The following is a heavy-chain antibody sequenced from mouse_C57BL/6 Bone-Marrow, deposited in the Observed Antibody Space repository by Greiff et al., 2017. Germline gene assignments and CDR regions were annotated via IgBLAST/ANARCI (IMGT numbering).Heavy chain of an antibody. J-gene: IGHJ4*01. CDR2: IHPNSGST. CDR1: GYTFTSYW. CDR3: ARGYEDAMDY. V-gene: IGHV1-64*01. D-gene: IGHD2-2*01. Sequence: QVQLQQPGAELVKPGASVKLSCKASGYTFTSYWMHWVKQRPGQGLEWIGMIHPNSGSTNYNEKFKSKATLTVDKSSSTAYMHLSSLTSEYSAVYYCARGYEDAMDYWGQGTSVTVSS.